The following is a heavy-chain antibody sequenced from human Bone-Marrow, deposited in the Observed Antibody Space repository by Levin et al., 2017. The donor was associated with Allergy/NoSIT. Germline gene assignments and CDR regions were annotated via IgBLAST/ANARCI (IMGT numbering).Heavy chain of an antibody. CDR2: INHSGST. J-gene: IGHJ6*03. Sequence: SQTLSLTCAVYGGSFRGYYWSWIRPPPGKGLEWIGEINHSGSTNYNPSLKSRVTISVDTSKNQFSLKLSSVTAADTAVYYCARVVVVVPAAQESIPRYYYYYYMDVWGKGTTVTVSS. CDR1: GGSFRGYY. D-gene: IGHD2-2*01. V-gene: IGHV4-34*01. CDR3: ARVVVVVPAAQESIPRYYYYYYMDV.